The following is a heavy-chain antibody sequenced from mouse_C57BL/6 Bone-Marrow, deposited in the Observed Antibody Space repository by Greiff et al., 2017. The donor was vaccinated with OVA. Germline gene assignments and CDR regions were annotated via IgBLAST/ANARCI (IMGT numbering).Heavy chain of an antibody. CDR2: ISSGGDYI. D-gene: IGHD2-4*01. CDR1: GFTFSSYA. Sequence: EVQLVESGEGLVKPGGSLKLSCAASGFTFSSYAMSWVRQTPEKRLEWVAYISSGGDYIYYADTVKGRFTISRDNARNTLYLQMSSLKSEDTAMYYCTRAKFYYDYGYYYAMDYWGQGTSVTVSS. J-gene: IGHJ4*01. CDR3: TRAKFYYDYGYYYAMDY. V-gene: IGHV5-9-1*02.